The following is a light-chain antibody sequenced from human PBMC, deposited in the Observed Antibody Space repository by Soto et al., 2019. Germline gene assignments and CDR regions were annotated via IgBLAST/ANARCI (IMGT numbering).Light chain of an antibody. Sequence: DIQMTQSPSSLSASVGDRVTITCRASQSISRYLNWYQHKPGKAPKLLIYAASSLQSGVPSRFSGSGSGTDFTLTISSLQPEDFATYYCQQSYSTPLTFGGGSKVDIK. V-gene: IGKV1-39*01. CDR3: QQSYSTPLT. J-gene: IGKJ4*01. CDR2: AAS. CDR1: QSISRY.